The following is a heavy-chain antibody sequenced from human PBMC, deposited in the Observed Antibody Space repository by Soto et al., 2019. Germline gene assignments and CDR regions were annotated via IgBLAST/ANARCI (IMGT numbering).Heavy chain of an antibody. CDR3: ARDLEAWDTAMALFDY. V-gene: IGHV3-30-3*01. CDR1: GFTFSSYA. Sequence: GGSLRLSCAASGFTFSSYAMHWVRQAPGKGLEWVAVISYDGSNKYYADSVKGRFTISRDNSKNTLYLQMNSLRAEDTAVYYCARDLEAWDTAMALFDYWGQGTLVTVSS. D-gene: IGHD5-18*01. J-gene: IGHJ4*02. CDR2: ISYDGSNK.